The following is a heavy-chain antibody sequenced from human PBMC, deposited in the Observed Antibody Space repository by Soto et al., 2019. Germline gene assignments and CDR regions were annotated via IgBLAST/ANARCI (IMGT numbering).Heavy chain of an antibody. CDR2: ISSSSSTI. CDR3: ARDQRDNWNYGYYYYMDV. V-gene: IGHV3-48*01. Sequence: PGGSLRLSCAASGFTFSSYSMNWVRQAPGKGLEWVSYISSSSSTIYYADSVKGRFTISRDNAKNSLYLQMNSLRAEGTAVYYCARDQRDNWNYGYYYYMDVWGKGTTVTVSS. D-gene: IGHD1-7*01. J-gene: IGHJ6*03. CDR1: GFTFSSYS.